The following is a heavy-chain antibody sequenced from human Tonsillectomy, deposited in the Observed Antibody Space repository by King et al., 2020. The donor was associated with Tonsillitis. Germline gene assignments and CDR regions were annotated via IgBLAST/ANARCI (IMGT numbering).Heavy chain of an antibody. V-gene: IGHV3-23*04. Sequence: VQLVESGGGLVQPGGTLRLSCTASGFTFSNYFMNWVRQAPGKGLEWVSAISANATITFYAASVRGRFTISSDNSKNTFFLHMNNLRVEDTAKYYCAANGGCDYWGQGTLVAVSP. CDR3: AANGGCDY. CDR2: ISANATIT. J-gene: IGHJ4*02. D-gene: IGHD4-23*01. CDR1: GFTFSNYF.